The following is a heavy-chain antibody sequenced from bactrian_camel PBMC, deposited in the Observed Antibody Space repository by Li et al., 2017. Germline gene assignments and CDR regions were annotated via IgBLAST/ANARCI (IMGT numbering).Heavy chain of an antibody. Sequence: QLVESGGGLVQPGGSLRLSCAASGFVFSTYAMIWVRQAPGKGLEWVSTFSSVNSGGSSTYYADSVRGRFTISRDNAKNTQYLQLNSLTTEDTAMYYCVKEVVPGSGWAMDYWGKGTQVTVS. V-gene: IGHV3S31*01. J-gene: IGHJ7*01. D-gene: IGHD7*01. CDR1: GFVFSTYA. CDR2: VNSGGSST.